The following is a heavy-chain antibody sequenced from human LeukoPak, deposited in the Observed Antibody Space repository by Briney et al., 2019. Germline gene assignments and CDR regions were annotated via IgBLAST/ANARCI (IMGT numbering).Heavy chain of an antibody. CDR3: ARGPLHVALSSGYLKWLDP. D-gene: IGHD3-22*01. CDR1: GSSFRSST. Sequence: ASVKVSCKASGSSFRSSTFAWVRQAPGRGLEWMGGIIPIFGTANYALEFQGRATITTDESTSTVYMELSSLRSEDTAMYYCARGPLHVALSSGYLKWLDPWGQGSLVTAPS. J-gene: IGHJ5*02. V-gene: IGHV1-69*05. CDR2: IIPIFGTA.